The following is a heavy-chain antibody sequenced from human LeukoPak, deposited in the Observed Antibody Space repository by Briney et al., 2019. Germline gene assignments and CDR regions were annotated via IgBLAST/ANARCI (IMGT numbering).Heavy chain of an antibody. V-gene: IGHV4-61*01. D-gene: IGHD4-23*01. CDR1: GGSVSSDSCF. Sequence: SETLSLTCTVSGGSVSSDSCFWSWIRQPPGKGLEWIGYVHYSGGTTYNPSLESRVTISTDTSKNQFSLKLSSVTAADTAVYYCARGYRWPATGPFQHWGQGTLVTVSS. CDR3: ARGYRWPATGPFQH. CDR2: VHYSGGT. J-gene: IGHJ1*01.